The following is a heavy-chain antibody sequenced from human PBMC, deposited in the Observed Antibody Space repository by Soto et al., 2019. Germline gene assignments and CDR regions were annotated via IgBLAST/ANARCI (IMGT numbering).Heavy chain of an antibody. CDR3: ARAGGVVPAAQYFDY. V-gene: IGHV1-69*02. CDR1: GGTFSSYT. D-gene: IGHD2-2*01. CDR2: IIPILGIA. Sequence: QVQLVQSGAEVKKPGSSVKVSCKASGGTFSSYTISWVRQAPGQGLEWMGRIIPILGIANYAQKFQGRVTITADKSTSTAYMELSSLRSEDTAVYYCARAGGVVPAAQYFDYWGQGTLVTVSS. J-gene: IGHJ4*02.